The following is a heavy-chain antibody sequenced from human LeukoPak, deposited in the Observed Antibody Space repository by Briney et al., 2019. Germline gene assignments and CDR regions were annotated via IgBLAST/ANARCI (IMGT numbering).Heavy chain of an antibody. D-gene: IGHD6-19*01. Sequence: SGGSLRLSCAASGFTFSSYAMHWVRQAPGKGLEWVAVISYDGSNKYYADSVKGRFTISRDNSKNTLYLQMNSLRVEDTAVYYCARHSVDSSGWYAFNIWGQGTMVTVSS. J-gene: IGHJ3*02. V-gene: IGHV3-30-3*01. CDR3: ARHSVDSSGWYAFNI. CDR1: GFTFSSYA. CDR2: ISYDGSNK.